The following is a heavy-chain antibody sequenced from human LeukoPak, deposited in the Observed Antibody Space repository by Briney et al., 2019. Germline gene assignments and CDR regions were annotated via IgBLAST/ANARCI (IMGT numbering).Heavy chain of an antibody. V-gene: IGHV4-39*07. Sequence: PSETLSLTCTVSGGSISSSSYYWGWIRQPPGKGLEWIGSIYYSGSTYYNPSLKSRVTISVDTSKNQFSLKLSSVTAADTAVYYCARGQYYDSSGYLERWGQGTLVTVSS. D-gene: IGHD3-22*01. CDR1: GGSISSSSYY. CDR2: IYYSGST. J-gene: IGHJ4*02. CDR3: ARGQYYDSSGYLER.